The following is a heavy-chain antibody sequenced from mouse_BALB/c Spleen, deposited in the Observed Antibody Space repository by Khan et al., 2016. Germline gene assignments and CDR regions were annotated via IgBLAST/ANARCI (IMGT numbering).Heavy chain of an antibody. D-gene: IGHD2-1*01. V-gene: IGHV1S82*01. J-gene: IGHJ4*01. CDR2: IHPSDSES. CDR1: GYSFTRYW. CDR3: TGSAYGNHPYYAMDY. Sequence: QVQLQQPGTELVRPGASVKLSCKASGYSFTRYWMNWVKQRPGQGLEWIGMIHPSDSESRLNQKFKDKATLTVDNSSSIVYMQLSSPTSEDSAVSYCTGSAYGNHPYYAMDYWGQGTSVTVSS.